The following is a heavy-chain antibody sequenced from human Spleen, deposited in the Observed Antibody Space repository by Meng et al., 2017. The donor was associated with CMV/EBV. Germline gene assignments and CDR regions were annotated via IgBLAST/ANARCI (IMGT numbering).Heavy chain of an antibody. J-gene: IGHJ4*02. CDR1: GFTFSSYG. CDR3: AKVSGNYDFWSASDY. Sequence: GESLKISCAASGFTFSSYGMHWVRQAPGKGLEWVAFIRYDGSNKYYADSVKGRFTISRDNSKNTLYLQMDSLRAEDTAVYYCAKVSGNYDFWSASDYWGQGTPVTVSS. V-gene: IGHV3-30*02. CDR2: IRYDGSNK. D-gene: IGHD3-3*01.